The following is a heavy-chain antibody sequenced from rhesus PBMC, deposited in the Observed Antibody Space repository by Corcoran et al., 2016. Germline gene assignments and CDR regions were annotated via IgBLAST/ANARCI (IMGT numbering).Heavy chain of an antibody. CDR1: GFTFSSYW. D-gene: IGHD1-14*01. CDR3: ARGSTTDV. J-gene: IGHJ5-2*02. V-gene: IGHV3S42*01. Sequence: LRLSCAASGFTFSSYWMNWVRQTPGKGLEWISAINSGGGSTYYADSVKGRFTISRDNSKNTLSLQMNSLRAEDTAVYYCARGSTTDVWGRGVLVTVSS. CDR2: INSGGGST.